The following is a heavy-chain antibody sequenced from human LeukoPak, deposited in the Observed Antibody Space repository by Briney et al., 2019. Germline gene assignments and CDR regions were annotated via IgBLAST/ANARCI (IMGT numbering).Heavy chain of an antibody. CDR2: MNPQNGNT. Sequence: ASVKVSCKASGYTFTSYYMHWVRQASGQGLEWMGWMNPQNGNTGYAQKFQGRVTMTRDTSISTAYMELRGLRSDDTAVYYCVRDGEGVAISVNYWFDPWGQGTLVTVSS. CDR3: VRDGEGVAISVNYWFDP. J-gene: IGHJ5*02. V-gene: IGHV1-8*02. CDR1: GYTFTSYY. D-gene: IGHD3-10*01.